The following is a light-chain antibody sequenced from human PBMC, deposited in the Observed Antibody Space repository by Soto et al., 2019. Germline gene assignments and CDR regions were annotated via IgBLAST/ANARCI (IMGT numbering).Light chain of an antibody. Sequence: QSALTQPASVSGFPGQSITISCTGTSSDVGGYNYVSWYQQHPGKAPKLMIYDVSNRPSGVSNRFSGSKSGNTASLTISGLQAEDEADYYCSSYTSSSTLGYVFGTGTKVTVL. CDR3: SSYTSSSTLGYV. J-gene: IGLJ1*01. CDR2: DVS. V-gene: IGLV2-14*01. CDR1: SSDVGGYNY.